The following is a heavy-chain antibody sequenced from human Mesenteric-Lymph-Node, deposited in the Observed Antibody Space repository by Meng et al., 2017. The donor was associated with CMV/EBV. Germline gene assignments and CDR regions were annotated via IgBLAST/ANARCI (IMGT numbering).Heavy chain of an antibody. CDR3: ARDGGTRTLFATHYYYYGMDV. D-gene: IGHD3-10*02. V-gene: IGHV3-48*03. CDR1: GFTFSSYD. CDR2: ISNSGSTK. J-gene: IGHJ6*02. Sequence: GGSLRLSCAASGFTFSSYDMNWVRQTPGKGLEWVSYISNSGSTKYYTDSVKGRFTISRDNAKNSLYLQMNSLRAEDTAVYYCARDGGTRTLFATHYYYYGMDVWGQGTTVTVSS.